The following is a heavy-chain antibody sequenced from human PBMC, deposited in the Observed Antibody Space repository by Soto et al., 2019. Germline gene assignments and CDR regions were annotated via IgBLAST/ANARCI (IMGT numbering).Heavy chain of an antibody. CDR3: AGGYSYGYDYYYYGMDV. D-gene: IGHD5-18*01. Sequence: LSLTCAVSGGSISSSNWWSWVRQPPGKGLEWIGEIYHSGSTNYNPSLKSRVTISVDKSKNQFSLKLSSVTAADTAVYYCAGGYSYGYDYYYYGMDVWGQGTTVTVSS. V-gene: IGHV4-4*02. J-gene: IGHJ6*02. CDR2: IYHSGST. CDR1: GGSISSSNW.